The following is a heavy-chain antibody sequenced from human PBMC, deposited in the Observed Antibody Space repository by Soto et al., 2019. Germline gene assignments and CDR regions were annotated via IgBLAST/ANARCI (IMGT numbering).Heavy chain of an antibody. Sequence: EVQLVESGGGLVQPGRSLRLSSAASGFTFDDYARHWVRQTPGKGLEWVSGISWNSGSIGYADSVKGRFTISRDNAKNSLYLQMNSLRAEDTALYYCAKDNSRGYSYGSIDYWGQGTLVTVSS. CDR2: ISWNSGSI. V-gene: IGHV3-9*01. J-gene: IGHJ4*02. D-gene: IGHD5-18*01. CDR3: AKDNSRGYSYGSIDY. CDR1: GFTFDDYA.